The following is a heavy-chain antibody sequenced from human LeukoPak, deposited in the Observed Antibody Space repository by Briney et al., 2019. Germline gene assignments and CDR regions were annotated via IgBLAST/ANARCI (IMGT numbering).Heavy chain of an antibody. CDR3: ARVAVYYDILTGYYPHGYFDY. V-gene: IGHV4-4*07. Sequence: SETLSLTCAVSGGSISSYYWSWIRQPAGKGLEWIGRIYTSGSTNYNPSLKSRVTMSVDTSKNQFSLKLSSVTAADTAVYYCARVAVYYDILTGYYPHGYFDYWGQGTLDTVSS. D-gene: IGHD3-9*01. CDR1: GGSISSYY. CDR2: IYTSGST. J-gene: IGHJ4*02.